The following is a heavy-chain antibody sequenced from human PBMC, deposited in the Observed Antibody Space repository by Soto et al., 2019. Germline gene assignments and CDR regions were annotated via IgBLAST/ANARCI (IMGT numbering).Heavy chain of an antibody. D-gene: IGHD6-19*01. CDR1: GFTFSGYS. CDR2: INTNGVNT. Sequence: GGSLRLSCAASGFTFSGYSMFWVRQAPGKGLEYVSAINTNGVNTFYAKSVKGRFTISRDNSKNTMYPQMGSLRAEDMAVYYCARGRVEDSSGWATYFDYWGQGTLVTVSS. CDR3: ARGRVEDSSGWATYFDY. J-gene: IGHJ4*02. V-gene: IGHV3-64*01.